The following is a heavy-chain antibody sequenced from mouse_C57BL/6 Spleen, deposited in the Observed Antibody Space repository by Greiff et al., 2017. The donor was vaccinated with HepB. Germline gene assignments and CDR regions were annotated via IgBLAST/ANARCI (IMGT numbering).Heavy chain of an antibody. CDR2: INPSNGGT. CDR3: AREGNYYDYDEDAMDY. Sequence: QVQLQQPGTELVKPGASVKLSCKASGYTFTSYWMHWVKQRPGQGLEWIGNINPSNGGTNYNEKFKSKATLTVDQSSGTAYMQLSSLTSEDSAVYYCAREGNYYDYDEDAMDYGGQGTSVTVSS. D-gene: IGHD2-4*01. CDR1: GYTFTSYW. J-gene: IGHJ4*01. V-gene: IGHV1-53*01.